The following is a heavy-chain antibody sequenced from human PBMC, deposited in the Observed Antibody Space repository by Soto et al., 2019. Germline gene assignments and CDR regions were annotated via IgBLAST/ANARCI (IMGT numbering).Heavy chain of an antibody. J-gene: IGHJ6*02. CDR2: INPNSGGT. CDR1: GYTFTGYY. V-gene: IGHV1-2*04. CDR3: ARNVGGYGGYYYYGMDV. Sequence: ASVKVSCKASGYTFTGYYMHWVRHAPGHGLEWMGWINPNSGGTNYAQKFQGWVTMTRDTSISTAYMELSRLRSDDTAVYYCARNVGGYGGYYYYGMDVWGQGTTVTVSS. D-gene: IGHD3-22*01.